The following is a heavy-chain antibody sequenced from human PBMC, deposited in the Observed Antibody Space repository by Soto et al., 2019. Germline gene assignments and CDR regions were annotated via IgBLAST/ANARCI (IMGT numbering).Heavy chain of an antibody. J-gene: IGHJ5*02. D-gene: IGHD2-15*01. Sequence: PSETLSLTCTVSGGSVTNSSYYWGWIRQSPGKGLEWIGYIYYSGSTYYNPSLKSRVTISVDTSKNQFSLKLSSVTAADTAVYYCARCSGGSWIDGPWGQGTLVTVSS. CDR3: ARCSGGSWIDGP. CDR2: IYYSGST. V-gene: IGHV4-31*03. CDR1: GGSVTNSSYY.